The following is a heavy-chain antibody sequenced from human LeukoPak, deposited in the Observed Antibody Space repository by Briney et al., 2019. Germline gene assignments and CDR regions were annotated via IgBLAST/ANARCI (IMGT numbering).Heavy chain of an antibody. D-gene: IGHD3-10*01. Sequence: GGSLRLSCAASGFTFSSYWMHWVRQAPGNGLVWVSRINSDGSSTSYADSVKGRFTISRDNAKNTLYLQMNSLRAEDTAVYYCARDTRGSGSYLFVYWGQGTLVTVSS. V-gene: IGHV3-74*01. J-gene: IGHJ4*02. CDR3: ARDTRGSGSYLFVY. CDR1: GFTFSSYW. CDR2: INSDGSST.